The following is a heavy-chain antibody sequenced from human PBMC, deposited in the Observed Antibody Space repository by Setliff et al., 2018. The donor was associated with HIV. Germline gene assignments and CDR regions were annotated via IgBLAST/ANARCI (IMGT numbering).Heavy chain of an antibody. Sequence: SETLSLTCAVYGGSLSGYYWSWIRQPPGKGLEWIGYIYTSGSTNYNPSLKSRVTISVDTSKNQFSLKLRSVTAADTAVYYCARRAVQDGTVTSPNWFESWGQGTLVTVSS. D-gene: IGHD1-7*01. V-gene: IGHV4-4*09. CDR3: ARRAVQDGTVTSPNWFES. CDR2: IYTSGST. CDR1: GGSLSGYY. J-gene: IGHJ5*01.